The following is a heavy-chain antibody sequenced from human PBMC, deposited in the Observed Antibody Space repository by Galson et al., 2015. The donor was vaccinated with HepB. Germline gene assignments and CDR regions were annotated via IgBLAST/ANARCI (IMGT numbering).Heavy chain of an antibody. D-gene: IGHD4-23*01. V-gene: IGHV4-39*01. J-gene: IGHJ5*02. CDR3: ARTRANDYGGNSFDP. Sequence: SETLSLTCTVSGGSISSSSYYWGWIRQPPGKGLEWIGSIYYSGSTYYNPSLKSRVTISVDTSKNQFSLKLSSVTAADTAVYYCARTRANDYGGNSFDPWGQGTLVTVSS. CDR1: GGSISSSSYY. CDR2: IYYSGST.